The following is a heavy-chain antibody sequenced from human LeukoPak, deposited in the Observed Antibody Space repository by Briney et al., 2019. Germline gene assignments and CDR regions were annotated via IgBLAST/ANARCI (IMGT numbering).Heavy chain of an antibody. D-gene: IGHD4-17*01. CDR3: AGTTTVTTYFDY. CDR2: IYYSGST. V-gene: IGHV4-59*01. J-gene: IGHJ4*02. CDR1: GGSISSYY. Sequence: PSETLSLTCTVPGGSISSYYWSWIRQPPGKGLEWIGYIYYSGSTNYNPSLKSRVTISVDTSKNQFSLKLSSVTAADTAVYYCAGTTTVTTYFDYWGQGTLVTVSS.